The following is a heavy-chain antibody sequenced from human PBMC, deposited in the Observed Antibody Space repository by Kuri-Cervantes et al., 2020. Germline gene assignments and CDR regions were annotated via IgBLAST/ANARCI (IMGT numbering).Heavy chain of an antibody. CDR3: ARDDSSGFTRYYYYGMDV. J-gene: IGHJ6*02. Sequence: ASVKVSCKASGYTFTSYYMHWVRQAPGQGLEWMGIINPSGGSTSYAQKFQGRVTMTRDTSTSTAYMELRSLRSDDTAVYYCARDDSSGFTRYYYYGMDVWGQGTTVTVSS. D-gene: IGHD3-22*01. V-gene: IGHV1-46*01. CDR1: GYTFTSYY. CDR2: INPSGGST.